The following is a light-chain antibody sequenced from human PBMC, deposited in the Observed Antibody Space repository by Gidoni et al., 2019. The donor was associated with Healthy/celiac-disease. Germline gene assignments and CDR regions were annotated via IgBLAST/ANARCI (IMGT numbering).Light chain of an antibody. CDR2: GKS. CDR3: QSYDSSLSVV. CDR1: SSNIGAGYD. Sequence: QSVLTQPPPVSGAPVHRVTISCTGSSSNIGAGYDVHWYQQLPGTAPKLLIYGKSKRPSGVPDRFSGSKPGTSASLAITGLQAEDEADYYCQSYDSSLSVVFGGGTKLTVL. V-gene: IGLV1-40*01. J-gene: IGLJ2*01.